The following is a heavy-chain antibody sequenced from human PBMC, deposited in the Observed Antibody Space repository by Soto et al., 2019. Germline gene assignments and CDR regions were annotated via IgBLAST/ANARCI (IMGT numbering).Heavy chain of an antibody. D-gene: IGHD1-7*01. CDR2: ISYDGSNK. V-gene: IGHV3-30-3*01. J-gene: IGHJ4*02. CDR3: ASGGGTSSHDY. CDR1: GFTFSSYA. Sequence: LRLSCAASGFTFSSYAMHWVRQAPGKGLEWVAVISYDGSNKYYADSVKGRFTISRDNSKNTLYLQMNSLRAEDTAVYYCASGGGTSSHDYWGQGTLVTVSS.